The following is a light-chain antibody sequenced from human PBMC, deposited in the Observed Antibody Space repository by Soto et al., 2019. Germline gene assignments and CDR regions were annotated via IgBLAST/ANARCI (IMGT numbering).Light chain of an antibody. J-gene: IGLJ3*02. CDR3: VLLYGGAWV. CDR2: RTS. CDR1: TGAVTSDYY. V-gene: IGLV7-43*01. Sequence: QAVVTQEASLTVSAGGTVTLTCALTTGAVTSDYYPNWFQRKPGQALRTLIYRTSNKHSWTPARFSGSLLGGKAALTLSGVQPEDEADYYCVLLYGGAWVFGGGTKVTV.